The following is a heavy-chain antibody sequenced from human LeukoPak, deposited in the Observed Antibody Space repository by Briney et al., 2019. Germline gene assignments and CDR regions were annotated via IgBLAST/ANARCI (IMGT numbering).Heavy chain of an antibody. CDR1: GGSISSYY. D-gene: IGHD1-26*01. CDR2: IYYSGST. V-gene: IGHV4-59*08. J-gene: IGHJ4*02. Sequence: PSETLSLTCTVSGGSISSYYWSWIRQPPGKGLEWIGYIYYSGSTNYNPSLKSRVTISVDTSKNQFSLKLSSVTAADTAVYYCARHDEWETFDYWGQGTLVTVSS. CDR3: ARHDEWETFDY.